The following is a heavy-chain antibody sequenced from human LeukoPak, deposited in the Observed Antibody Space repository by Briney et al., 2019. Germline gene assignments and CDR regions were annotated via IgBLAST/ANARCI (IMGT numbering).Heavy chain of an antibody. CDR3: AREVRYTSSWYVYYYFDY. V-gene: IGHV3-11*01. J-gene: IGHJ4*02. Sequence: GGSLRLSCAASGITFSDHYMSWIRQAPGKGLEWVAHISSSDSTIEYADSVKGRFAISRDNAKNSLYLQMTSLSVEDTAVYYCAREVRYTSSWYVYYYFDYWGQGTLVTVSS. CDR1: GITFSDHY. D-gene: IGHD6-13*01. CDR2: ISSSDSTI.